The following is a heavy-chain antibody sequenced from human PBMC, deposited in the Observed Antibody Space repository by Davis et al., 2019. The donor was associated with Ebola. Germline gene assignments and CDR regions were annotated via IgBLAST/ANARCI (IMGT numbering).Heavy chain of an antibody. J-gene: IGHJ6*02. D-gene: IGHD6-19*01. CDR2: INGDGKST. CDR3: ATGGRMSVAGRVHYYYAMDD. Sequence: HTGGSLRLSCAASGFTFSSYWIHWVRQGPGKGLVWVSRINGDGKSTSYADSVKGRFTLPRDNGKNTVYLQMNSLRAEDTAVYYCATGGRMSVAGRVHYYYAMDDWGQGTTVTVSS. CDR1: GFTFSSYW. V-gene: IGHV3-74*01.